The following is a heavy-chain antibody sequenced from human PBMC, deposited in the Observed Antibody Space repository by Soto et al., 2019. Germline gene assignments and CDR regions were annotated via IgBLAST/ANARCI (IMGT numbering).Heavy chain of an antibody. CDR1: GGSFSGYY. D-gene: IGHD6-13*01. CDR2: INHSGRT. CDR3: ARGSENDRIAAAGAL. V-gene: IGHV4-34*01. Sequence: QVQLQQWGAGLLKPSETLSLTCAVDGGSFSGYYWSWILQPPGKGLEWIGEINHSGRTNYNPSLKSRVTISVDTSKNQFALKLSSVTAADTAVYYWARGSENDRIAAAGALWGQGTLVTVSS. J-gene: IGHJ4*02.